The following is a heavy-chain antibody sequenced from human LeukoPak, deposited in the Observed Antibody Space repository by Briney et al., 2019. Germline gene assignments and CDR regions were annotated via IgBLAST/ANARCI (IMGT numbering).Heavy chain of an antibody. V-gene: IGHV3-30*04. CDR1: EFTFSSYA. Sequence: GSLRLSCAASEFTFSSYAMHWVRQAAGKGLEWVAAISYDGSNKYYADSVKGRFTISRDNSKNTLYLQMNSLRAEDTAVYYCAKDFGELQVFFDYWGQGTLVTVSS. CDR3: AKDFGELQVFFDY. D-gene: IGHD3-10*01. J-gene: IGHJ4*02. CDR2: ISYDGSNK.